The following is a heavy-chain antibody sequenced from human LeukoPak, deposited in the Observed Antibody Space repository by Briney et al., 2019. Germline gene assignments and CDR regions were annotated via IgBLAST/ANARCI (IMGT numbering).Heavy chain of an antibody. J-gene: IGHJ4*02. CDR2: IIPILGIA. V-gene: IGHV1-69*04. Sequence: SVKVSCKACGGTFSSYAISWLRQAPGQGLEWMGRIIPILGIANYAQKFQGRVTITADKSTSTAHMELSSLRSEDTAVYYCARTRGYYYDSSGYHFDYWGQGTLVTVSS. CDR3: ARTRGYYYDSSGYHFDY. CDR1: GGTFSSYA. D-gene: IGHD3-22*01.